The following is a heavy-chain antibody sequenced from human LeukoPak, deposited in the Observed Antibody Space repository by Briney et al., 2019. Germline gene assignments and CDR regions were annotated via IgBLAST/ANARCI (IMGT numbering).Heavy chain of an antibody. V-gene: IGHV3-15*01. CDR2: IKTKTVPGTT. D-gene: IGHD3-22*01. CDR1: GFTVITND. Sequence: GGSLRLSCAASGFTVITNDMTWVRQAPGKGLEWVGRIKTKTVPGTTEYAAPVKGRFTISRDDSKNTLYLQMNSLKTEDTAVYYCTRGSNSDDSSDFDHWGQGTLVTVSS. CDR3: TRGSNSDDSSDFDH. J-gene: IGHJ4*02.